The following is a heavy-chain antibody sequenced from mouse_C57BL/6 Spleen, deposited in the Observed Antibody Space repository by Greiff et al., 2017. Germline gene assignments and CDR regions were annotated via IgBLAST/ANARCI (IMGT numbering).Heavy chain of an antibody. V-gene: IGHV14-4*01. D-gene: IGHD2-3*01. J-gene: IGHJ3*01. Sequence: VQLKQSGAELVRPGASVKLSCTASGFNIKDDYMHWVKQRPEQGLEWIGWIDPENGDTEYASKFQGKATITADTSSNTAYLQLSSLTSEDTAVYYCTKDGYYLFAYWGQGTLVTVSA. CDR3: TKDGYYLFAY. CDR1: GFNIKDDY. CDR2: IDPENGDT.